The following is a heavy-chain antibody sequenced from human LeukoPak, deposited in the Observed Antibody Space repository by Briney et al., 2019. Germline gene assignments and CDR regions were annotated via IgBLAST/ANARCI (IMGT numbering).Heavy chain of an antibody. CDR2: ISSSSSYI. D-gene: IGHD6-19*01. Sequence: PGGSLRLSCAASGFTVSSNYMSWVRQAPGKGVEWVSSISSSSSYIYYADSVKGRFTISRDNAKNSLYLQMNSLRAEDTAVYYCARDIGIAVAGSFDYWGQGTLVTVSS. V-gene: IGHV3-21*01. CDR3: ARDIGIAVAGSFDY. J-gene: IGHJ4*02. CDR1: GFTVSSNY.